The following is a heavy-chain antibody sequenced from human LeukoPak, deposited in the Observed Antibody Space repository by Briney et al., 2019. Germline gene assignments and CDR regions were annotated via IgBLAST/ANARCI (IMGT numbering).Heavy chain of an antibody. CDR2: IYYSGST. CDR1: GGSISSYY. D-gene: IGHD2-15*01. Sequence: SETLSLTCTVSGGSISSYYWSWIRQPPGKGLEWIGYIYYSGSTNYNPSLKSRVTISVDTSKNQFSLKLSSVTAADTAVYYCARVSGGGNYFDYWGQGTLVTVSS. V-gene: IGHV4-59*01. CDR3: ARVSGGGNYFDY. J-gene: IGHJ4*02.